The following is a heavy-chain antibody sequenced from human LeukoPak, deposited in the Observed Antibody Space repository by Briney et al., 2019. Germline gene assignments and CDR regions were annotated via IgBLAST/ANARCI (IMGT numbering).Heavy chain of an antibody. CDR1: GFTFSSYW. V-gene: IGHV3-7*03. Sequence: GGSLRLSCAASGFTFSSYWMSWVRQAPGKGLEWVANIKQDGSEKYYVDSVKGRFTISRDNSKNTLYLQMNSLKTEDTAVYYCTRDQTPYYWGQGTLVTVSS. J-gene: IGHJ4*02. CDR3: TRDQTPYY. CDR2: IKQDGSEK.